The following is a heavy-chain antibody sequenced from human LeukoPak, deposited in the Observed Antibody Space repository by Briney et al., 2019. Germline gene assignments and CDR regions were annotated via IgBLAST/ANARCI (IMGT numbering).Heavy chain of an antibody. Sequence: GGSLRLSCAASGFTFSSYSMNWLRQAPGKGLEWVASISSNGHYIYHSDSVKGRFTISRDNAKNSLYLQMNSLRAEDTAIYYCARDRAVTVVVAAYSDYWGQGTLVTVSS. J-gene: IGHJ4*02. CDR3: ARDRAVTVVVAAYSDY. CDR2: ISSNGHYI. D-gene: IGHD2-15*01. V-gene: IGHV3-21*06. CDR1: GFTFSSYS.